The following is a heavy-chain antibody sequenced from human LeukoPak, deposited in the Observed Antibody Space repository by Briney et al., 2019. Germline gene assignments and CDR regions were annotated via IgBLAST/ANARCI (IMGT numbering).Heavy chain of an antibody. J-gene: IGHJ5*02. D-gene: IGHD3-22*01. CDR1: GGSFSRYY. V-gene: IGHV4-34*01. CDR2: INHSGST. Sequence: PSETLSLTCAVYGGSFSRYYWSWIRQPPGKGLEWIGEINHSGSTNYNPSLKSRVTISVDTSKNQFSLKLSSVTAADTAVYYCARVLDSSGYYYGFEPWGQGTLVTVSS. CDR3: ARVLDSSGYYYGFEP.